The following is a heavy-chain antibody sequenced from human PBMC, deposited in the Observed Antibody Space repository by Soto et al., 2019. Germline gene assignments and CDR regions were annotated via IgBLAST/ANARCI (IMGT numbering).Heavy chain of an antibody. Sequence: PGGSLRLSCAASGFTFSSYAMSWVRQAPGKGLEWVSAISGSGGSTYYADSVKGRFTISRDNSKNTLYLQMNSLRAEDTAVYYCAKGRPHEDYDILTGYVDYWGQGTLVTVSS. D-gene: IGHD3-9*01. CDR2: ISGSGGST. V-gene: IGHV3-23*01. CDR1: GFTFSSYA. CDR3: AKGRPHEDYDILTGYVDY. J-gene: IGHJ4*02.